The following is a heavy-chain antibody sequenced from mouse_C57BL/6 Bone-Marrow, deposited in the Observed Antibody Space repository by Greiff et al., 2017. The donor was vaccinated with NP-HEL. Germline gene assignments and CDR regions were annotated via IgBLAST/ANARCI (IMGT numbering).Heavy chain of an antibody. Sequence: QVQLQQPGTELVKPGASVKLSCKASGYTFTSYWMHWVKQRPGQGLEWIGNINPSNGGTNYNEKFKSKATLTVDKSSSPAYMQLSRLTSEDSAVYYCARGGYYAGLYWYFDVWGTGTTVTVSS. CDR1: GYTFTSYW. CDR3: ARGGYYAGLYWYFDV. J-gene: IGHJ1*03. D-gene: IGHD2-3*01. V-gene: IGHV1-53*01. CDR2: INPSNGGT.